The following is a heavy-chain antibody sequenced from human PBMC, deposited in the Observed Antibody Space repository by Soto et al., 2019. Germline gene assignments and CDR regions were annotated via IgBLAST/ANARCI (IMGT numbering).Heavy chain of an antibody. D-gene: IGHD1-26*01. CDR3: ARGVTAGVDY. V-gene: IGHV1-8*01. CDR2: VQPSSGRT. Sequence: ASVKVSCKASGYSFTSLDINWVRQTTGQGLEWMGWVQPSSGRTGYAHKFQGRVTMTRDTSINTAYMELSSLTSDDTAFYYCARGVTAGVDYWGQGTLVTVSS. J-gene: IGHJ4*02. CDR1: GYSFTSLD.